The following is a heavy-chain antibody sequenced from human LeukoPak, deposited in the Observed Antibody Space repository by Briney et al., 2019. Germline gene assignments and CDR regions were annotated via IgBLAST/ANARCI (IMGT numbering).Heavy chain of an antibody. D-gene: IGHD4-11*01. CDR3: ARLAINYGGWFDP. J-gene: IGHJ5*02. Sequence: SETLSLTCTVSGVSISGYYWSWLRQPPGKGLEWIGYIYTSGSTNYNPSLKSRVTISVDTSKNQFSLKLSSVTAADTAVYYCARLAINYGGWFDPWGQGTLVTVSS. CDR1: GVSISGYY. CDR2: IYTSGST. V-gene: IGHV4-4*09.